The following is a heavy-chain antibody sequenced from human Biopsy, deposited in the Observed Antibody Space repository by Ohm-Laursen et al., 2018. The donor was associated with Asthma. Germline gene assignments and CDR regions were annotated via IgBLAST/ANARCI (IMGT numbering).Heavy chain of an antibody. J-gene: IGHJ3*01. CDR1: GGSFSNYY. Sequence: SETLSLTCAVYGGSFSNYYWTWIRQPPAKGLERIGEINHRGSTNYNPSLKSPVTLSVDTSRNQFSVKLRSVTAAETAVYYCARSPYYYGLLGPTRGFGVYAVWGHGTLVTVSS. D-gene: IGHD3-10*01. CDR3: ARSPYYYGLLGPTRGFGVYAV. CDR2: INHRGST. V-gene: IGHV4-34*01.